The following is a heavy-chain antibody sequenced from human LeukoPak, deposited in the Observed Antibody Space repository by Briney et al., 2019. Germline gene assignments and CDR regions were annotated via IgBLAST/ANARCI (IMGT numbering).Heavy chain of an antibody. CDR1: GGTFNSYA. Sequence: SVKVSCKASGGTFNSYAISWVRQAPGQGLEWMGRIIPILGIANYAQKFQGRVTITADKSTSTAYMELSSLRSEDTAVYYCARQSSGYYYVDYWGQGTLVTVSS. CDR3: ARQSSGYYYVDY. J-gene: IGHJ4*02. D-gene: IGHD3-22*01. V-gene: IGHV1-69*04. CDR2: IIPILGIA.